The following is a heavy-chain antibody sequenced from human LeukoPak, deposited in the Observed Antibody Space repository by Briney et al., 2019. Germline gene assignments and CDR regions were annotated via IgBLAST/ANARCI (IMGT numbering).Heavy chain of an antibody. CDR1: GYTFTSYA. Sequence: ASVKVSCKASGYTFTSYAMNWVRQAPGQGLEWVGWIKTNTGNPTYAQGFTGRFVFSLDTSVSTAYLQISSLKAEDTAVYYCARDLPHYYDSSGYPDYWGQGTLVTVSS. CDR3: ARDLPHYYDSSGYPDY. D-gene: IGHD3-22*01. J-gene: IGHJ4*02. CDR2: IKTNTGNP. V-gene: IGHV7-4-1*02.